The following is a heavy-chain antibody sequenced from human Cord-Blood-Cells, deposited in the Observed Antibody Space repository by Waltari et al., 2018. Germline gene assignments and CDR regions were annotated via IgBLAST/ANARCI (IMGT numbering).Heavy chain of an antibody. D-gene: IGHD4-17*01. CDR3: ARGLLVYGGRYYYYGMDV. J-gene: IGHJ6*02. Sequence: QVQLQQWGAGLLKPSETLSLTCAVYGGSFSGYYWSWVRQPPGKGLEWMGEINHSGSTNYSPPLKSRVAIAVDTSKNQFSRKLCAVTAADTAVYYCARGLLVYGGRYYYYGMDVWGQGTTVTVSS. CDR1: GGSFSGYY. V-gene: IGHV4-34*01. CDR2: INHSGST.